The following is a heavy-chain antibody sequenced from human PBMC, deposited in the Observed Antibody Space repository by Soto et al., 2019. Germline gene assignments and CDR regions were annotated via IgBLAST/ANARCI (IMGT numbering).Heavy chain of an antibody. CDR2: ISGSGGST. V-gene: IGHV3-23*01. J-gene: IGHJ6*02. D-gene: IGHD3-10*01. CDR1: GLTFSSYA. CDR3: AKDLHWFAMDV. Sequence: GSPRLSCAASGLTFSSYAMNWVRQAPGKGLEWVSAISGSGGSTYYADSVKGRFTISRDNSMNTLYLQMNSLRADDTAIYYCAKDLHWFAMDVWGQGTTVTVSS.